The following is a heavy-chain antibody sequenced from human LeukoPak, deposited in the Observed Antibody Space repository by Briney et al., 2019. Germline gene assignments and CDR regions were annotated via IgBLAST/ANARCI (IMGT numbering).Heavy chain of an antibody. CDR1: GFTFSSYE. Sequence: GGSLRLSCAASGFTFSSYEMNWVRQAPGKGLEWVSYISSSGSTIYYAASVKGRFTISRDNAKNSLYLQMNSLRAEDTAVYYCARDTYYYGSAFDIWGQGTMVTVSS. J-gene: IGHJ3*02. CDR2: ISSSGSTI. CDR3: ARDTYYYGSAFDI. V-gene: IGHV3-48*03. D-gene: IGHD3-10*01.